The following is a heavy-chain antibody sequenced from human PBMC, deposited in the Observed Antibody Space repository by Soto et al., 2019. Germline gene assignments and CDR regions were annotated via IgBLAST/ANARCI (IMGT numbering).Heavy chain of an antibody. CDR2: INHSGST. CDR1: GGSFSGYY. J-gene: IGHJ6*03. Sequence: SETLSLTCAVYGGSFSGYYWSWIRQPPGKGLEWIGEINHSGSTNYNPSLKSRVTISVDTSKNQFSLKLSSVTAADTAVYYCARQSPWDYYYMDVWGKGTTVTVSS. CDR3: ARQSPWDYYYMDV. D-gene: IGHD3-16*01. V-gene: IGHV4-34*01.